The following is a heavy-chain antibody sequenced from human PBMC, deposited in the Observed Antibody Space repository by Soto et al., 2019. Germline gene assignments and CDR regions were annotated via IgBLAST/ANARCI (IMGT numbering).Heavy chain of an antibody. V-gene: IGHV4-59*01. J-gene: IGHJ4*02. D-gene: IGHD4-17*01. CDR2: IYYSGST. Sequence: QVQLQESGPGLVKPSETLSLTCTVSGGSISSYYWSWIRQPPGKGLEWIGYIYYSGSTNYNPSLKSRVTISVDTSKNQFSLKLSSVTAADTAVYYCSRDNDYGDFFDYWGQGTLVTVSS. CDR1: GGSISSYY. CDR3: SRDNDYGDFFDY.